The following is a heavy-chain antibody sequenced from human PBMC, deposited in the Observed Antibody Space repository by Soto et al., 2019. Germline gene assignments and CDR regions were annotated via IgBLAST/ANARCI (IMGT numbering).Heavy chain of an antibody. CDR1: GFTFDDYA. J-gene: IGHJ4*02. Sequence: GGSLRLSCAASGFTFDDYAMHWVRQAPGKGLEWVSGISWNSGSIGYADSVKGRFTISRDNAKNSLYLQMNSLRAEDTALYYCAKDTIAVAGSPYYFDYWGQGTLVTVS. D-gene: IGHD6-19*01. V-gene: IGHV3-9*01. CDR3: AKDTIAVAGSPYYFDY. CDR2: ISWNSGSI.